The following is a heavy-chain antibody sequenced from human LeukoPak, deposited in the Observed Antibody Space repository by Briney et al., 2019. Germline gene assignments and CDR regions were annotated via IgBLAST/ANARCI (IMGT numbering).Heavy chain of an antibody. CDR1: GFTFSSYA. V-gene: IGHV3-30-3*01. Sequence: GGSLRLSCAASGFTFSSYAMHWVRQAPGKGLEWVAVISYDGSNKYYADSVKGRFTISRDNSKNTLYLQMNSLRAEDTAVYYCAKDPPNYYDSSGYDAFDIWGQGTMVTVSS. CDR2: ISYDGSNK. CDR3: AKDPPNYYDSSGYDAFDI. D-gene: IGHD3-22*01. J-gene: IGHJ3*02.